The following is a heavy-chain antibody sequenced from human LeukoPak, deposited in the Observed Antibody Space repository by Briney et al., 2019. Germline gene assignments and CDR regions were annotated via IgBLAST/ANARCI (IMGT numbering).Heavy chain of an antibody. D-gene: IGHD4-17*01. Sequence: SVKVSCKASGGTFSSYAISWVRQAPGQGLEWMGGIIPIFGTANYAQKFQGRVTITADESTSTAYMELSSLRSEDTAVYYCARGNGDNAGAPDYYYMDVWGKGTTVTVSS. CDR1: GGTFSSYA. V-gene: IGHV1-69*13. CDR3: ARGNGDNAGAPDYYYMDV. CDR2: IIPIFGTA. J-gene: IGHJ6*03.